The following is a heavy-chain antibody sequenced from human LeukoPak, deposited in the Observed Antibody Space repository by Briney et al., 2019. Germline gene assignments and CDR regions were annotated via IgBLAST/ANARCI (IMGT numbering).Heavy chain of an antibody. CDR2: IFYSGST. V-gene: IGHV4-59*01. CDR3: ARVMDILTGYSYFDY. D-gene: IGHD3-9*01. Sequence: PSETLSLTCTVSGGSISTYYWSWIRQPPGKGLEWIGYIFYSGSTNYNPSLKSRVTISVDTSKNQFSLKLSSVTAADTAVYYCARVMDILTGYSYFDYWGQGTLVTVSS. J-gene: IGHJ4*02. CDR1: GGSISTYY.